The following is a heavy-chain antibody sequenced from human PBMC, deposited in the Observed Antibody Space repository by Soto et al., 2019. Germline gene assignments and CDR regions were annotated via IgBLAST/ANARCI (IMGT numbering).Heavy chain of an antibody. Sequence: PSQTLSLTCAISGDSVSSNSATWNWIRQSPSRGLEWLGRTYYRSNWYNEYAVSVQSRMTINPDTSKNQFSLQLNSVTPEDTAVYYCARPTYYYDSSGPPAYWGQGTLVTVS. CDR3: ARPTYYYDSSGPPAY. CDR2: TYYRSNWYN. J-gene: IGHJ4*02. V-gene: IGHV6-1*01. CDR1: GDSVSSNSAT. D-gene: IGHD3-22*01.